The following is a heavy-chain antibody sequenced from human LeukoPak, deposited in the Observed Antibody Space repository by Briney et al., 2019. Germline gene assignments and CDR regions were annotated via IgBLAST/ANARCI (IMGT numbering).Heavy chain of an antibody. CDR2: IYRRGST. J-gene: IGHJ6*02. V-gene: IGHV4-39*01. Sequence: SEAPSLTSPSPCASISSSEYYLSWVPPPPRKGLGWIGSIYRRGSTSYNPSLKSRVTVSEDMSKNHFSLRLSSVTAADTAVYYCARHVQDLGIKVWGQGTTVTVSS. CDR3: ARHVQDLGIKV. CDR1: CASISSSEYY.